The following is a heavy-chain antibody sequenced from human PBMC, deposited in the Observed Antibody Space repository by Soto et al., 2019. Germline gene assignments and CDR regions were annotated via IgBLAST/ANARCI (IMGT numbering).Heavy chain of an antibody. V-gene: IGHV3-23*01. CDR3: AKQLGYCSTGRCYFDY. D-gene: IGHD2-2*01. J-gene: IGHJ4*02. CDR1: GFRFGDSA. Sequence: PGGSLRLSCAASGFRFGDSAMSWVRQPPGKGLEWLAAVNPDGSDTFYADSVKGRFTISRDNSQNTVNLQMKSLRVEDTAIYYCAKQLGYCSTGRCYFDYWGQGTQVTVSS. CDR2: VNPDGSDT.